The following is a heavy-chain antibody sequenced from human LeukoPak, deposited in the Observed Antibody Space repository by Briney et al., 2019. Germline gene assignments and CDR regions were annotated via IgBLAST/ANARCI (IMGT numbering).Heavy chain of an antibody. J-gene: IGHJ4*02. D-gene: IGHD4-17*01. CDR3: ARLNDYGDYVPVGDY. CDR2: IIPILGIA. CDR1: GGTFSSYA. V-gene: IGHV1-69*04. Sequence: LGASVKVSCKASGGTFSSYAISWVRQAPGQGLEWMGRIIPILGIANYAQKFQGRVTITADKSTSTAYMELSSLRSEDTAVYYCARLNDYGDYVPVGDYWGQGTLVTVSS.